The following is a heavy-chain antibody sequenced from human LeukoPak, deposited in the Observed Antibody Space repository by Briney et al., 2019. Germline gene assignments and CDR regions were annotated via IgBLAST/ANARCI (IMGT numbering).Heavy chain of an antibody. CDR1: GYTFTGYY. J-gene: IGHJ5*02. CDR2: INPNSGGT. Sequence: ASVKVSCKASGYTFTGYYVHWVRQAPGQGLEWTGRINPNSGGTNYAQKFQGRVTMTRDTSISTAYMELSRLRSDDTAVYYCATYCSSTSCPNRFDPWGQGTLVTVSS. V-gene: IGHV1-2*06. D-gene: IGHD2-2*01. CDR3: ATYCSSTSCPNRFDP.